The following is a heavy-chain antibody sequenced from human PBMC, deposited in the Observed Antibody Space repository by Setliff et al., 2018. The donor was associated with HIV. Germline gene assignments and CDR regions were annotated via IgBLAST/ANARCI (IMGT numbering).Heavy chain of an antibody. J-gene: IGHJ3*02. CDR3: ARAARGGLQYGPTGHAFDI. Sequence: RASVKVSCKAAGGSFNNYAISWVRQAPGQGLEWVGGISPILGTTNSGPRFHGRVTITADKSTNTVYIELSSLRSEDTALYYCARAARGGLQYGPTGHAFDIWGQGTMVTVSS. D-gene: IGHD1-1*01. V-gene: IGHV1-69*10. CDR2: ISPILGTT. CDR1: GGSFNNYA.